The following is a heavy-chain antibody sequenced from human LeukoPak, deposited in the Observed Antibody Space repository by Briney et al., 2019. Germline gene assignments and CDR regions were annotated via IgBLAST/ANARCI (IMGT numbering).Heavy chain of an antibody. J-gene: IGHJ6*02. V-gene: IGHV4-34*01. CDR3: ARGRGYSYGAYYYGMDV. Sequence: SETLSLTCAGYGGSFSGYYWSWIRQPPGKGLEWIGEINHSGSTNYNPSLKSRVTISVDTSKNQFSLKLSSVTAADTAVYYCARGRGYSYGAYYYGMDVWGQGTTVTVSS. CDR1: GGSFSGYY. CDR2: INHSGST. D-gene: IGHD5-18*01.